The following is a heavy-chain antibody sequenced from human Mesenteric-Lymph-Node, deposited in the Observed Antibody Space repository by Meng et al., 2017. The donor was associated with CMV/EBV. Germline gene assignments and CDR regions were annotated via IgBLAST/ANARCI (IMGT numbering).Heavy chain of an antibody. D-gene: IGHD4-23*01. CDR1: GGSFSGYY. V-gene: IGHV4-34*01. CDR3: ARHQRWLKSEGGFNY. CDR2: INHSGST. J-gene: IGHJ4*02. Sequence: QRQLRQGGVGLLRPSETLSLTWAVYGGSFSGYYWSWIRQPPGKGLEWIGEINHSGSTNYNPSLKSRVTISVDTSKNQFSLKLSSVTAADTAVYYCARHQRWLKSEGGFNYWGQGTLVTVSS.